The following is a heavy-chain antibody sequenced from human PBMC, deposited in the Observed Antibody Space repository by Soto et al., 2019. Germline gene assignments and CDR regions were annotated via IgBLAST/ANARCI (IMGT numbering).Heavy chain of an antibody. D-gene: IGHD3-22*01. CDR1: GFTMSDYW. CDR2: INSAATTI. CDR3: VRDKASSGPTGFDF. J-gene: IGHJ4*02. Sequence: PGGSLRLSCVASGFTMSDYWILWVRQVPWKGLVWVSRINSAATTISYAAAVRGRFTISRDNVKNTVYLQMNNVRDDDKAVYYCVRDKASSGPTGFDFCGQGNLVTVCS. V-gene: IGHV3-74*01.